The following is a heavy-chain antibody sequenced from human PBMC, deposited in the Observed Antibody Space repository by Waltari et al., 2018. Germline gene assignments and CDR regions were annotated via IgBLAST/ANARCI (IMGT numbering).Heavy chain of an antibody. CDR3: ERERVGSSDY. Sequence: QLQLQESGPGLVKPSETLSLTCTVSGGSISSNSYYWGWIRQPPGKGLEWIGSLFYSGSTYYNTSLKSRVTISVDTSKNQFSLKLSSVSAADTAVYYCERERVGSSDYWGQGTLVTVSS. V-gene: IGHV4-39*07. CDR1: GGSISSNSYY. J-gene: IGHJ4*02. D-gene: IGHD1-26*01. CDR2: LFYSGST.